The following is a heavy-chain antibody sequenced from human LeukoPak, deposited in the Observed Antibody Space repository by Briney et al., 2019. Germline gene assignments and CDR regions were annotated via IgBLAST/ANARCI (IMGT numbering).Heavy chain of an antibody. CDR2: IIPIFGTA. D-gene: IGHD4-23*01. CDR1: GGTFSSYA. J-gene: IGHJ4*02. V-gene: IGHV1-69*06. CDR3: ARDTRTTVVTPLDY. Sequence: SVKVSCKASGGTFSSYAISWVRQAPGQGLEWMGGIIPIFGTANYAQKFQGRVTITADKSTSTAYMELSSLRSEDTAVYYCARDTRTTVVTPLDYWGQGTLVTVSS.